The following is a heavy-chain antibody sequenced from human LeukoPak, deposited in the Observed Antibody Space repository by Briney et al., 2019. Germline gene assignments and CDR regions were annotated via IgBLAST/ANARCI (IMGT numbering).Heavy chain of an antibody. Sequence: PGGSLRLSCAVSGFAFSSHAMSWVRQAPGKGLEWVADISGSGDNTHYADSVKGRFTISRDNSKNTLYLQMNSLRAEDTAVYYCAKSSQLAHFDYWGQGTLVTVSS. D-gene: IGHD1-1*01. CDR1: GFAFSSHA. V-gene: IGHV3-23*01. CDR3: AKSSQLAHFDY. CDR2: ISGSGDNT. J-gene: IGHJ4*02.